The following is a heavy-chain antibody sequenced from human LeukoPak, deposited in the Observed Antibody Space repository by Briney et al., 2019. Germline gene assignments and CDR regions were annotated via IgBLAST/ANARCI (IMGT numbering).Heavy chain of an antibody. CDR3: ARLPKRGYSYGLIDS. CDR2: IYDTGRT. J-gene: IGHJ4*02. V-gene: IGHV4-59*02. Sequence: PSGTLSLTCSVSGAPVSIYYWGWIRQPPEKGLEYIGYIYDTGRTHYSPSLESRVTISVDTSTNQFSLKLSSVTAADTAVYYCARLPKRGYSYGLIDSWGQGTLVTVSS. D-gene: IGHD5-18*01. CDR1: GAPVSIYY.